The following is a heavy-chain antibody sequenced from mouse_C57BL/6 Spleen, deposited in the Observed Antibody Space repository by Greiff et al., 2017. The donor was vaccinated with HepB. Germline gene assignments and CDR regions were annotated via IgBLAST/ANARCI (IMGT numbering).Heavy chain of an antibody. Sequence: EVKLVESGGGLVQPKGSLKLSCAASGFSFNTYAMNWVRQAPGKGLEWVARIRSKSNNYATYYADSVKDRFTISRDDSESMLYLQMNNLKTEDTAMYYCVRNYGSFFDYWGQGTTLTVSS. CDR3: VRNYGSFFDY. J-gene: IGHJ2*01. CDR1: GFSFNTYA. V-gene: IGHV10-1*01. CDR2: IRSKSNNYAT. D-gene: IGHD1-1*01.